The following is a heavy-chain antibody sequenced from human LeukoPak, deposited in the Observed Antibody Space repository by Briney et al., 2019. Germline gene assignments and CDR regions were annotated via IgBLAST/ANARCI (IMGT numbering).Heavy chain of an antibody. J-gene: IGHJ6*03. Sequence: SETLSLTCTVSGGSISSYYWSWIRQPAGKGLEWIGRIYTSGSTNYNPSLKSRVTMSVDTSKNQFSLKLSSVTAADTAVYYCARDAIVAGPAYYYYYYMDVWGKGTTVTISS. CDR2: IYTSGST. V-gene: IGHV4-4*07. CDR1: GGSISSYY. CDR3: ARDAIVAGPAYYYYYYMDV. D-gene: IGHD5-12*01.